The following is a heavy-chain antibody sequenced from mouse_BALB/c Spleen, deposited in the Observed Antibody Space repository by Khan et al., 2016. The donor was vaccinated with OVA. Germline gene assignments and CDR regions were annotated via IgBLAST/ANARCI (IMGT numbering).Heavy chain of an antibody. Sequence: VELVESGPGLVAPSQSLSITCTVSGFSLTGYGVNWVRQPPGKGLEWLGMIWGDGSTDYNSGIKSRLSITKDNSKSQVFLKMNSLQTYDTARYYCARAYYANYREAMDYWGQGNTVTVSS. CDR1: GFSLTGYG. V-gene: IGHV2-6-7*01. J-gene: IGHJ4*01. CDR3: ARAYYANYREAMDY. CDR2: IWGDGST. D-gene: IGHD2-10*01.